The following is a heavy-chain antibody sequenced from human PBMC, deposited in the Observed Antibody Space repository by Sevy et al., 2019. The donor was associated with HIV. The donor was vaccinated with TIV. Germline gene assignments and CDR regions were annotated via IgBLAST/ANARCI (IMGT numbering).Heavy chain of an antibody. J-gene: IGHJ4*03. D-gene: IGHD4-4*01. V-gene: IGHV3-15*01. CDR1: GFIFSNAW. CDR3: FVTLTKFDY. CDR2: IKRIADGGTT. Sequence: GGSLRLSCAASGFIFSNAWMSWVRQAPGKGLEWVGHIKRIADGGTTDYAASVKGRFTISRDDSKNMLYLQMNSLKTEDTAVYYCFVTLTKFDYWGQGTLVTVSS.